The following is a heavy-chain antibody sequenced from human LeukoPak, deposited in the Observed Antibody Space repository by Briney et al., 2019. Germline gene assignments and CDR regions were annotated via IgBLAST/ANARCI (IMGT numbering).Heavy chain of an antibody. V-gene: IGHV4-61*02. CDR2: IYTSGST. D-gene: IGHD3-16*02. CDR3: ARGYFEEFGGVIGPIDY. CDR1: GGSISSGSYY. J-gene: IGHJ4*02. Sequence: SETLSLTCTVSGGSISSGSYYWSWIRQPAGKGLEWIGRIYTSGSTNYNPSPRSRVTISVDTSKNQFSLKLSSVTAADTAVYYCARGYFEEFGGVIGPIDYWGQGTLVTVSS.